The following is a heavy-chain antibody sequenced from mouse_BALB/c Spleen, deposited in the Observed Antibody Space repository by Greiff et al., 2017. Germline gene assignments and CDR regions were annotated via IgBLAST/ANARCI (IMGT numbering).Heavy chain of an antibody. J-gene: IGHJ4*01. Sequence: EVMLVESGGGLVKPGGSLKLSCAASGFTFSSYTMSWVRQTPEKRLEWVATIGSGGGNTYYPDSVKGRFTISRDNAKNNLYLQMSSLRSEDTALYYCARVDGYFYAMDYWGQGTSVTVSS. D-gene: IGHD2-3*01. CDR1: GFTFSSYT. CDR3: ARVDGYFYAMDY. V-gene: IGHV5-9*03. CDR2: IGSGGGNT.